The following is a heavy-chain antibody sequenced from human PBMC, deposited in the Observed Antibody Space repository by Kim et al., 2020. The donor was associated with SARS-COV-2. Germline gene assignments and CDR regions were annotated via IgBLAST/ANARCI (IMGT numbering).Heavy chain of an antibody. CDR2: ISGSGGST. CDR1: GFTFSSYA. Sequence: GGSLRLSCAASGFTFSSYAMSWVRQAPGKGLEWVSAISGSGGSTYYADSVKGRFTISRDNSKNTLYLQMNSLRAEDTAVYYCAKDVVPAVMGGYYFDYWGQGTLVTVSS. J-gene: IGHJ4*02. CDR3: AKDVVPAVMGGYYFDY. D-gene: IGHD2-2*01. V-gene: IGHV3-23*01.